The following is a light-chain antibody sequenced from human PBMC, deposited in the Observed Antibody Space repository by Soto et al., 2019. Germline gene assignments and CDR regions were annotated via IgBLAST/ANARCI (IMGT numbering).Light chain of an antibody. Sequence: DIVMTQSPDSLAVSLGVRATINCKSSQSVLYSSNNKNYLVWYQQKPGQPPKLLIYWASTRESGVPDRFSGSGSGTDFTLTINSLQAEDVALYYCQQYYTTPWTLGQGTKVEIK. V-gene: IGKV4-1*01. CDR2: WAS. CDR1: QSVLYSSNNKNY. CDR3: QQYYTTPWT. J-gene: IGKJ1*01.